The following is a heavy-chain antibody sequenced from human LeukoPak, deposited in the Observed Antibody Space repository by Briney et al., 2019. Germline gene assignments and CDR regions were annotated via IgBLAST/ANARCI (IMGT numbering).Heavy chain of an antibody. V-gene: IGHV3-7*01. CDR2: IKQDGSEK. Sequence: PGGSLRLSCAASGFTFSGYWMTWVRQAPGKGLEWVANIKQDGSEKYYVDSVRGRFTISRDNTENSLYLQMNSLRAEDAAVYYCARMSSSSWYVCGYWGQGTLVTVSS. CDR3: ARMSSSSWYVCGY. J-gene: IGHJ4*02. D-gene: IGHD6-13*01. CDR1: GFTFSGYW.